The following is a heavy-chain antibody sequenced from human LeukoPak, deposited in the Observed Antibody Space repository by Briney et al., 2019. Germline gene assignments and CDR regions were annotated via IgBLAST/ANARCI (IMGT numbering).Heavy chain of an antibody. CDR2: IYPGDSDT. D-gene: IGHD3-10*01. CDR3: ATNTMFRGIHAFDI. V-gene: IGHV5-51*01. J-gene: IGHJ3*02. Sequence: GESLKISCKGSGYSFTSYWIGWVRQMRGKGLEWMGIIYPGDSDTRYSPSFQGQVTISADKSISTAYLQWSSLKASDSAMYYCATNTMFRGIHAFDIWGQGTMVTASS. CDR1: GYSFTSYW.